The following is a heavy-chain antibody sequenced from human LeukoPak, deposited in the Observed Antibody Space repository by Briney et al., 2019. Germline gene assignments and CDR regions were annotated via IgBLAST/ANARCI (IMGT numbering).Heavy chain of an antibody. CDR2: INPDSGNT. D-gene: IGHD1-26*01. V-gene: IGHV1-8*01. CDR3: ARASGIVGGPYYYYMDV. CDR1: GYTFTSYD. Sequence: ASVKVSCKAAGYTFTSYDMNWVRQATGQGLEWMGCINPDSGNTCYAQNFQGRFTMTRNTSINTAYMELNSLRAEDTAVYYCARASGIVGGPYYYYMDVWGKGTTVTVSS. J-gene: IGHJ6*03.